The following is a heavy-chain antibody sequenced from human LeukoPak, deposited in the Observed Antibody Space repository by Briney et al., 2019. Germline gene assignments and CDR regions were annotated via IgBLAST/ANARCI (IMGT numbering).Heavy chain of an antibody. CDR3: ARGGLMRYSGSYPQGLYYFDY. V-gene: IGHV4-59*08. CDR2: IYYSGST. J-gene: IGHJ4*02. CDR1: GGSISSYY. Sequence: SETLSLTCTVSGGSISSYYWSWIRQPPGKGLEWIGYIYYSGSTNYNPSLKSRVTISVDTSKNQFSLKLSSVTAADTAVYYCARGGLMRYSGSYPQGLYYFDYWGQGTLVTVSS. D-gene: IGHD1-26*01.